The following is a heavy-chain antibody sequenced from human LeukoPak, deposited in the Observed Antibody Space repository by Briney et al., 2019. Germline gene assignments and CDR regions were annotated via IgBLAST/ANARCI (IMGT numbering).Heavy chain of an antibody. CDR1: GYTFTGYY. V-gene: IGHV1-2*02. Sequence: ASVKVSCKASGYTFTGYYMHWVRQAPGQGLEWMGWINPNSGGTNYAQKFQGRVTMTRDTSISTAYMELSRLSSDDTAIYYCIVSGYSGYDFDYWGQGTLVTVSS. J-gene: IGHJ4*02. D-gene: IGHD5-12*01. CDR3: IVSGYSGYDFDY. CDR2: INPNSGGT.